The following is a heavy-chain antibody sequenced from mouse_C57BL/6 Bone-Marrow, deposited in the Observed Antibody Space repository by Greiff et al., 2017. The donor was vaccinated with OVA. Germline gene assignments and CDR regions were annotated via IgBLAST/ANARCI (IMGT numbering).Heavy chain of an antibody. J-gene: IGHJ4*01. CDR1: GFNIKDDY. V-gene: IGHV14-4*01. Sequence: EVQLQQSGAELVRPGASVKLSCTASGFNIKDDYMHWVKQRPEQGLEWIGWIDPENGDTEYASKFQGKATITADPSSNTAYLQLSSLTSEDTAVYYCTTSLFYYGPTFAMDYWGQGTSVTVSS. CDR2: IDPENGDT. D-gene: IGHD1-1*01. CDR3: TTSLFYYGPTFAMDY.